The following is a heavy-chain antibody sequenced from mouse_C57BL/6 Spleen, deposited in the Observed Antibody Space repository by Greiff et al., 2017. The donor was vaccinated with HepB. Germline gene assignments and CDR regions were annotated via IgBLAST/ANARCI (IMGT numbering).Heavy chain of an antibody. D-gene: IGHD1-1*01. CDR3: ARPDYDGSSYYCDY. Sequence: VQLQQSGAELVKPGASVKLSCKASGYTFTSYWMHWVKQRPGQGLEWIGMIHPNSGSTNYNEKFKSQATLTVDKSSSTAYMQLSSLTSEDSAVYYCARPDYDGSSYYCDYWGQGTTLTVSS. J-gene: IGHJ2*01. V-gene: IGHV1-64*01. CDR1: GYTFTSYW. CDR2: IHPNSGST.